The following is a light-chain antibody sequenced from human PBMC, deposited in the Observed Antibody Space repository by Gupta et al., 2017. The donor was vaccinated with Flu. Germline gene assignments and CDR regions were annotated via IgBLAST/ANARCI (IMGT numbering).Light chain of an antibody. CDR2: GAS. Sequence: PATLSVSPRDRAIRSCRASQGISRSLAWYQQKPGQAPRLLIYGASSRHAGVPDRFSGSGYETDFTLTISSLQSEDFAVYHCQQDNDWPFAFGGGTKVEIK. V-gene: IGKV3-15*01. CDR1: QGISRS. J-gene: IGKJ4*01. CDR3: QQDNDWPFA.